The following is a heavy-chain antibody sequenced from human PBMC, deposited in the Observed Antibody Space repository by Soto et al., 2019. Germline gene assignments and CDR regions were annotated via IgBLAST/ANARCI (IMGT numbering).Heavy chain of an antibody. CDR2: INAGNGNT. CDR3: ARPYDYVWGSYRYTDYFDY. V-gene: IGHV1-3*01. Sequence: GASVKVCCKASGYTFTSYAMHWVRQAPGQRLEWMGWINAGNGNTKYSQKFQGRVTITRDTSASTAYMELSSLRSEDTAVYYCARPYDYVWGSYRYTDYFDYWGQGTLVTVSS. D-gene: IGHD3-16*02. CDR1: GYTFTSYA. J-gene: IGHJ4*02.